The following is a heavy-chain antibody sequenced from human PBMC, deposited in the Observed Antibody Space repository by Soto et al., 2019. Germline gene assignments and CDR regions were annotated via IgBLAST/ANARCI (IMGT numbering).Heavy chain of an antibody. V-gene: IGHV1-3*05. CDR2: INPANGNT. CDR1: GYTFTAYA. J-gene: IGHJ4*02. D-gene: IGHD3-16*02. CDR3: TRSAISPYGGLIGPFDY. Sequence: QVQLAQSGAEERKPGASVKVSCEATGYTFTAYAMHWVRQAPGQRLEWMGWINPANGNTKYSQKFQGRLTITSDTSANTDYMELNSLTSEDTAMYYCTRSAISPYGGLIGPFDYWGQGNLVTVSS.